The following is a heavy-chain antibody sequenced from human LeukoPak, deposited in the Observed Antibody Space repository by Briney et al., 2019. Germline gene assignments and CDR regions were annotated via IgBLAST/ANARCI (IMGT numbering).Heavy chain of an antibody. CDR3: ARDSGSSQGMDV. J-gene: IGHJ6*02. D-gene: IGHD3-10*01. V-gene: IGHV3-64*01. Sequence: PGGSLRLSCAASGFTFSSYAMHWVRQAPEKGLEYVSAISSNGGSTYYANSVKGRFTISRDNSKNTLYLQMGSLRAEDMAVYYCARDSGSSQGMDVWGQGTTVTVSS. CDR1: GFTFSSYA. CDR2: ISSNGGST.